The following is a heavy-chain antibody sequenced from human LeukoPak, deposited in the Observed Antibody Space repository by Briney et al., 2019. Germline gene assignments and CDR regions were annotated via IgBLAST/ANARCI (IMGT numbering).Heavy chain of an antibody. CDR1: GYTFTSYY. Sequence: GASVKVSCKASGYTFTSYYVHWVRQASGQGLEWMGIINPSGGSTSYAQKFQGRVTMTRDMSTSTVYMELSSLRSEDTAVYYCSRNRWLELKLHDAFDIWGQGTMVTVSS. D-gene: IGHD6-19*01. CDR2: INPSGGST. V-gene: IGHV1-46*01. J-gene: IGHJ3*02. CDR3: SRNRWLELKLHDAFDI.